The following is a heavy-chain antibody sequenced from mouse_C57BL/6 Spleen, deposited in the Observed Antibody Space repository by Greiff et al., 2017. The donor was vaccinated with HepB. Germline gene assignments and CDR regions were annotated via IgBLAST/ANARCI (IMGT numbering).Heavy chain of an antibody. CDR2: IWSDGST. CDR1: GFSLTSYG. J-gene: IGHJ4*01. CDR3: ARPSYGNYAMDY. D-gene: IGHD1-1*01. V-gene: IGHV2-6*03. Sequence: VKVVESGPGLVAPSQSLSITCTVSGFSLTSYGVHWVRQPPGKGLEWLVVIWSDGSTTYNSALKSRLSISKDNSKSQVFLKMNSLQTDDTAMYYCARPSYGNYAMDYWGQGTSVTVSS.